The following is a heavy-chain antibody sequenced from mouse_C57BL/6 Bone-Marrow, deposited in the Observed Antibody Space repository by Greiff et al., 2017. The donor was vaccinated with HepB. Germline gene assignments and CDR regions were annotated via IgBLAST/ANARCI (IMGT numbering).Heavy chain of an antibody. CDR3: TTGYYGSSYDYAMDY. CDR2: IDPENGDT. V-gene: IGHV14-4*01. CDR1: GFNIKDDY. D-gene: IGHD1-1*01. Sequence: VQLQQSGAELVRPGASVKLSCTASGFNIKDDYMHWVKQRPEQGLEWIGWIDPENGDTEYASKFQGKATITADTSSNTAYLQLSSLTSEDTAVYYCTTGYYGSSYDYAMDYGGQGTSVTVAS. J-gene: IGHJ4*01.